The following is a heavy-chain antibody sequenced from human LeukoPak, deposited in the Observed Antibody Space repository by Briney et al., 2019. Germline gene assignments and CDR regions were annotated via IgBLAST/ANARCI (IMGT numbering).Heavy chain of an antibody. CDR1: GFTFSSYA. J-gene: IGHJ4*02. Sequence: GGSLRLSCAASGFTFSSYAMSWVRQAPGKGLEWVSAISGSGGSTYYADSVKGRFTISRDNSKNTLYLQMNSLRAEDTAVYYCAKDAHYDSSGYYYPLDDYWGQGTLVTVSS. V-gene: IGHV3-23*01. D-gene: IGHD3-22*01. CDR3: AKDAHYDSSGYYYPLDDY. CDR2: ISGSGGST.